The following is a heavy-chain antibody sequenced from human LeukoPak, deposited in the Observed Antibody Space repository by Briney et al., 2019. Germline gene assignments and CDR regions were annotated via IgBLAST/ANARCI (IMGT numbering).Heavy chain of an antibody. CDR3: ARGDYYDSSGYYQNTYYFDY. CDR2: INHSGST. CDR1: GGSFSGYY. J-gene: IGHJ4*02. D-gene: IGHD3-22*01. Sequence: PSETLSLTCAVYGGSFSGYYWRWIRQPPGKGLEWIGEINHSGSTNYNPSLKSRVTISVDTSKNQFSLKLSSVTAADTAVYYCARGDYYDSSGYYQNTYYFDYWGQGTLVTVSS. V-gene: IGHV4-34*01.